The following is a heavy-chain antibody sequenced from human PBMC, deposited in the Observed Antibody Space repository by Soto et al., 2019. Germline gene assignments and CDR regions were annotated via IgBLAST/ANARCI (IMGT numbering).Heavy chain of an antibody. CDR1: AASFSKYY. D-gene: IGHD3-16*01. J-gene: IGHJ4*02. Sequence: SETLSLTCTVSAASFSKYYWSWIRQPPGKGLEWIGYIYFNGNTNYNPSLKRRVTISIDTSKKQISLNLTSVTDADTAVYYCANVTFGGVVLAHWGQGTLVTVSS. CDR3: ANVTFGGVVLAH. V-gene: IGHV4-59*01. CDR2: IYFNGNT.